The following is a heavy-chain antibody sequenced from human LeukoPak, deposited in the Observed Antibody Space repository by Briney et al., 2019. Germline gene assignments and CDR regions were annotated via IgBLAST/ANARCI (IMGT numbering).Heavy chain of an antibody. D-gene: IGHD1-26*01. J-gene: IGHJ4*02. CDR2: IIPIFGTA. V-gene: IGHV1-69*05. Sequence: ASVKVSCKASGGTFSSYAISRVRQAPGQGLEWMGRIIPIFGTANYAQKFQGRVTITTDESTSTAYMELSSLRSEDTAVYYCARMVGAHSFDYWGQGTLVTVSS. CDR1: GGTFSSYA. CDR3: ARMVGAHSFDY.